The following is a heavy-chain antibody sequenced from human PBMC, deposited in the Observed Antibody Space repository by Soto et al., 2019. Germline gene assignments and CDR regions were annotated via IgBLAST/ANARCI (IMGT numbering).Heavy chain of an antibody. D-gene: IGHD7-27*01. Sequence: PGASLRLSCAASGFIFSDYYMSLVRQARGKGLEWVSAISSSGGSTFYADSVKGRFTISRDNSNNTLFLQMNSLRAEDTATYYCAKDNRGFPLGLFDYWGQGTPVTVSS. CDR1: GFIFSDYY. CDR2: ISSSGGST. J-gene: IGHJ4*02. CDR3: AKDNRGFPLGLFDY. V-gene: IGHV3-23*01.